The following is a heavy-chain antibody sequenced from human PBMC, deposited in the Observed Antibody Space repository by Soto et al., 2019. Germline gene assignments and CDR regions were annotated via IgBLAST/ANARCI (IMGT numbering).Heavy chain of an antibody. J-gene: IGHJ6*03. CDR2: IIPILGIA. D-gene: IGHD5-12*01. CDR3: AREAIGYSCYDDLYYYYYMDV. CDR1: GGTFSSYT. Sequence: QVQLVQSGAEVKKPGSSVKVSCKASGGTFSSYTISWVRQAPGQGLEWMGRIIPILGIANYAQKFQGRVTITADKSTSTAYMELSSLRSEDTAVYYCAREAIGYSCYDDLYYYYYMDVWGKGTTVTVSS. V-gene: IGHV1-69*08.